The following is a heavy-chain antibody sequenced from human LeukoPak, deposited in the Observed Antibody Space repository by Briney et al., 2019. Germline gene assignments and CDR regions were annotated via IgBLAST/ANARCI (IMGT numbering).Heavy chain of an antibody. CDR1: GFTFSSYA. CDR2: ISGSGGST. Sequence: PGGSLRLPCAASGFTFSSYAMSWVRQAPGKGLEWVSAISGSGGSTYYADSVKGRFTISRDNAKNSLYLQMNSLRAEDTAVYYCARDYYDSSGYWGQGTLVTVSS. CDR3: ARDYYDSSGY. D-gene: IGHD3-22*01. J-gene: IGHJ4*02. V-gene: IGHV3-23*01.